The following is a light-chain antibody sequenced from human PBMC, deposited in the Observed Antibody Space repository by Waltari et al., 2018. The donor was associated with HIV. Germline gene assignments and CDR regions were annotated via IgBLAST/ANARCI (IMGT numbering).Light chain of an antibody. Sequence: SYDLTQTLSVSVALGQTATITCGGTKIGSKSVYWYQQKSGQVPVLVIYKNSNRPSGIPERFSGSNSGTTATLAITGVQAGDEADYYCQVWDSSALYVFGPGTKVTV. CDR3: QVWDSSALYV. CDR1: KIGSKS. J-gene: IGLJ1*01. CDR2: KNS. V-gene: IGLV3-9*01.